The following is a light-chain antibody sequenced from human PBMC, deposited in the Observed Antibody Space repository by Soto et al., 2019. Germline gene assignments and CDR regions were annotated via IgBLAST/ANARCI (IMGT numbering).Light chain of an antibody. CDR2: EVS. CDR1: SSDVGGYNY. Sequence: QSVLTQPPSASGSPGQSVTISCTGTSSDVGGYNYVSWYQQHPGKAPKLMIYEVSKRPSGVPDRFSGSKSGNTASLTVSGLQADDEADYYRSSYAGGNNFVFGTGTRS. V-gene: IGLV2-8*01. CDR3: SSYAGGNNFV. J-gene: IGLJ1*01.